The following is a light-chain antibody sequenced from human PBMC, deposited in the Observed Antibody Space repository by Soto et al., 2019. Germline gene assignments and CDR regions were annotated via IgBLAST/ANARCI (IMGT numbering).Light chain of an antibody. CDR2: DSS. Sequence: DREMTVSANRLSASLGGSVTINCRASQNISIWLAWYQQRPGRAPRLLIYDSSSLESGVPSTFSVSGSGTEYNLTLSNLQPDDFAPYYCQVPRSPAGTCGQGTRLEIK. V-gene: IGKV1-5*01. J-gene: IGKJ5*01. CDR3: QVPRSPAGT. CDR1: QNISIW.